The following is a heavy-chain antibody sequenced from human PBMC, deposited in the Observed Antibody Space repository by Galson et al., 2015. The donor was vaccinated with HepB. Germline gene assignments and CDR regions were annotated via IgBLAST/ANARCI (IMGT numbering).Heavy chain of an antibody. Sequence: SLRLSCAASGFTFSSYAMHWVRQAPGKGLEWVAVISYVGSNKYYTDSVKGRFTISRDNSKNTLYLQINSLRAEDTAVYYCARAKIVVVPAAMSYYFDYWGQGTLVTVSS. CDR1: GFTFSSYA. V-gene: IGHV3-30-3*01. CDR2: ISYVGSNK. J-gene: IGHJ4*02. CDR3: ARAKIVVVPAAMSYYFDY. D-gene: IGHD2-2*01.